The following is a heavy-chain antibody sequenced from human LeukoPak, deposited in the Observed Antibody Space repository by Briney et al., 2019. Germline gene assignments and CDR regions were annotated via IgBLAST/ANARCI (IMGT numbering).Heavy chain of an antibody. D-gene: IGHD3-22*01. V-gene: IGHV4-59*08. Sequence: SETLSLTCTVSGGSISSYYWSWIRQPPGKGLEWIGYIYYSGSTNYNPSLESRVTISVDTSKNQFSLKLSSVTAADTAVYYCAGAYYYDSSGYCRFDYWGQGALVTVSS. CDR2: IYYSGST. CDR1: GGSISSYY. J-gene: IGHJ4*02. CDR3: AGAYYYDSSGYCRFDY.